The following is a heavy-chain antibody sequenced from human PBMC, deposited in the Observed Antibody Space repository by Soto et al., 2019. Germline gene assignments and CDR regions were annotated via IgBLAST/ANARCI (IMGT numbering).Heavy chain of an antibody. V-gene: IGHV4-30-4*01. J-gene: IGHJ4*02. CDR2: IYYSGST. D-gene: IGHD3-22*01. CDR1: GGSISSGNYY. Sequence: QVQLQESGPGLVKPSQTLSLTCTVSGGSISSGNYYWSWIRQPPGKGLEWIGYIYYSGSTYYNPSLTRQVTLSIDTSKYQFPLKLSAVTAADTAVYYCARVRDYESSGYAGPCFDYWGQGTLVTVSS. CDR3: ARVRDYESSGYAGPCFDY.